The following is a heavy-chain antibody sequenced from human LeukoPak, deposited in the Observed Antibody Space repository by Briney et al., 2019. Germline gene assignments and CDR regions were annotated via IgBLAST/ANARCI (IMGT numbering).Heavy chain of an antibody. CDR1: GGSISSYY. V-gene: IGHV4-59*01. J-gene: IGHJ4*02. D-gene: IGHD5-12*01. CDR3: ARVGYSNYEG. Sequence: KPSETLSPTCTVSGGSISSYYWSWIRQPPGKGLEWIGYIYYSGRTDYNPSLKSRVTMSVDTAKNQISLKLSSVTAADTAVYYCARVGYSNYEGWGQGTLVTVSS. CDR2: IYYSGRT.